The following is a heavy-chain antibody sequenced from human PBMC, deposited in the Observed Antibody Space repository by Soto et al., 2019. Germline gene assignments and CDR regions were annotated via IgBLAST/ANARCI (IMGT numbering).Heavy chain of an antibody. D-gene: IGHD2-2*01. Sequence: EVHLVESGGGLIQPGGSLRLSCAASGFTVGNNYMNWVRQAPGKGLEWVSLMYSGGGTYYADSVKGRFTMSRDSSKNTLYLQLNSLRAEATAMYYCTTSTSVGVWGQGTTVTVSS. CDR1: GFTVGNNY. J-gene: IGHJ6*02. CDR2: MYSGGGT. CDR3: TTSTSVGV. V-gene: IGHV3-53*01.